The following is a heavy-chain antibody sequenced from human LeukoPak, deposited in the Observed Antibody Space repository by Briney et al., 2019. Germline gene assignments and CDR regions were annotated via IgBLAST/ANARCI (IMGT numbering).Heavy chain of an antibody. Sequence: PGGSLRLSCAASGFTFSSYAMHWVRQAPGKGLEWVAVISYDGSNRYYADSVKGRFTISRDNSKNTLYLQMNSLRAEDTAVYYCARESEWLRGFDYWGQGTLVTVSS. V-gene: IGHV3-30*04. D-gene: IGHD5-12*01. CDR1: GFTFSSYA. CDR3: ARESEWLRGFDY. J-gene: IGHJ4*02. CDR2: ISYDGSNR.